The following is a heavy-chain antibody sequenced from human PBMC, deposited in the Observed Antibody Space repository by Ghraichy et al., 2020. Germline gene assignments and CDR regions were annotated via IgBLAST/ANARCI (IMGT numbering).Heavy chain of an antibody. CDR3: ARVMGYCTYAACYIYDGLDV. D-gene: IGHD2-15*01. J-gene: IGHJ3*01. Sequence: GGSLRLSCVGSGFSFSNYWMTWVRQAPGKGLEWVASTKQEGLETAYVDSVKGRSNVSRDDANNLLSLHMCSLRAEDTAVYFCARVMGYCTYAACYIYDGLDVWGQGTTVTVSS. CDR2: TKQEGLET. V-gene: IGHV3-7*01. CDR1: GFSFSNYW.